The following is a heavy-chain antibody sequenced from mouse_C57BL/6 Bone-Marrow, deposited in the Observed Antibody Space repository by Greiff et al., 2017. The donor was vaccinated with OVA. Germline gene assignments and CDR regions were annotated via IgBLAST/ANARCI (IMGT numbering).Heavy chain of an antibody. CDR3: ARRRYGNRYAMDY. CDR1: GYAFTNYW. D-gene: IGHD2-1*01. J-gene: IGHJ4*01. Sequence: QVQLQQSGAELVRPGPSVKVSCKASGYAFTNYWIAWVKQRPGQGLEWIGVINTGSGGTNYNEKFKGKATLPVDKSSSTAYMQLSSLTSEDAAVYVCARRRYGNRYAMDYWGQGTSVTVSS. CDR2: INTGSGGT. V-gene: IGHV1-54*01.